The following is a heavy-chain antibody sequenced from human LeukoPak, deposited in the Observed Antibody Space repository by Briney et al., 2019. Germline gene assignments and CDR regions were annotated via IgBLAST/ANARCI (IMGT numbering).Heavy chain of an antibody. CDR2: IWYDGSNK. D-gene: IGHD3-10*01. CDR1: GFIFSNFG. V-gene: IGHV3-33*01. Sequence: GGSLRLSCAASGFIFSNFGMHWVRQAPGKGLEWVAVIWYDGSNKYYADSVKGRFTISRDNSKNTLYLQMNSLRAEDTAVYYCARDIRITMVRGATSPDYWGQGTLVTVSS. J-gene: IGHJ4*02. CDR3: ARDIRITMVRGATSPDY.